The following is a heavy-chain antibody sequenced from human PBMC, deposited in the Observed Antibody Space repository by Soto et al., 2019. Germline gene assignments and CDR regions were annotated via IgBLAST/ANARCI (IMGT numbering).Heavy chain of an antibody. V-gene: IGHV6-1*01. CDR1: GDSVSSNSAG. D-gene: IGHD1-26*01. CDR3: ARGEQYSGRIFDY. J-gene: IGHJ4*01. Sequence: SQTLSLTCAITGDSVSSNSAGWSWVRQSPSRGLEWLGRTYYRSKWYYEYAVSVRGRITINPDTSKNQYSLQLNSVTPEDTAVYFCARGEQYSGRIFDYWGQGTLVTV. CDR2: TYYRSKWYY.